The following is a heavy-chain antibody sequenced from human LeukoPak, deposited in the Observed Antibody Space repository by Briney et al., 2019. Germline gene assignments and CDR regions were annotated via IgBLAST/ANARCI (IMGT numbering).Heavy chain of an antibody. Sequence: NPSQTLSLTCTVSGGSISSGSYYWSWIRQPAGKGLEWIGRIYTSGSTNYNPSLKSRVSISVDTSKNQFSPKLSSVTAADTAVYYCARNLSPHYYYYYYMDVWGKGTTVTVSS. J-gene: IGHJ6*03. CDR3: ARNLSPHYYYYYYMDV. CDR1: GGSISSGSYY. CDR2: IYTSGST. V-gene: IGHV4-61*02. D-gene: IGHD3-3*02.